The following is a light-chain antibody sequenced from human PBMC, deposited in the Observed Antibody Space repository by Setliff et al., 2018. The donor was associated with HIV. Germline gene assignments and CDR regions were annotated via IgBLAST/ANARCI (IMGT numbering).Light chain of an antibody. CDR3: SSFSNSNSLHV. CDR2: DVS. V-gene: IGLV2-14*03. Sequence: QSALTQPASVSGSPGQSITMSCTGTSSDVGGYNYVSWYQQHPGKAPKLMIYDVSDRPSGVSNRFSGSKSGNTASLTISGLQAEDEADYYCSSFSNSNSLHVFGTGTKVTVL. CDR1: SSDVGGYNY. J-gene: IGLJ1*01.